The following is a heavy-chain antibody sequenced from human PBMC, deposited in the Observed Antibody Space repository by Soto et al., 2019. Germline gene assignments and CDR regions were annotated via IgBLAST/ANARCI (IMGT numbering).Heavy chain of an antibody. CDR3: ARIPNYYDFWSGYYSGGLVRVGYYYYGMDV. J-gene: IGHJ6*02. CDR1: GFSLSNARMG. CDR2: IFSNDEN. D-gene: IGHD3-3*01. Sequence: QVTLKESGPVLVKPTETLTLTCTVSGFSLSNARMGVSWIRQPPGKALEWLAHIFSNDENSYSTSLKSRLTNSQDTSKSQLVLTMTNMDPVDTATYYCARIPNYYDFWSGYYSGGLVRVGYYYYGMDVWGQGTTVTVSS. V-gene: IGHV2-26*01.